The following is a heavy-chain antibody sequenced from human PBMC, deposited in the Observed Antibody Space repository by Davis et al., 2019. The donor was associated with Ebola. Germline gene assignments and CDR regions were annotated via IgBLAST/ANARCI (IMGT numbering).Heavy chain of an antibody. J-gene: IGHJ5*02. CDR1: GGSISTSTYY. CDR3: ARHLNRAATATLGWFDP. D-gene: IGHD2-21*02. CDR2: FSFGGRT. Sequence: MPSETLSLTCTVSGGSISTSTYYWGWIRQSPGKGLEWIGSFSFGGRTYYNPSLKSRVSISVDTSRNQFSLKVSAVTAADTALFYCARHLNRAATATLGWFDPWGQGTLVTVSS. V-gene: IGHV4-39*01.